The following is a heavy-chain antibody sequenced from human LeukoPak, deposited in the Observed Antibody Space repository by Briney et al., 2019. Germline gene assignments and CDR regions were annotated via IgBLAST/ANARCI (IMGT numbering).Heavy chain of an antibody. CDR3: AKDQMRLRSYYYMDV. D-gene: IGHD6-25*01. Sequence: GGSLRLSCAASGFTFSSYAMSWVRQAPGKGLEWVSAISGSGGGTYYADSVKGRFTISRDNSKNTLYLQMNSLRAEDTAVYYCAKDQMRLRSYYYMDVWGKGTTVTVSS. J-gene: IGHJ6*03. CDR1: GFTFSSYA. V-gene: IGHV3-23*01. CDR2: ISGSGGGT.